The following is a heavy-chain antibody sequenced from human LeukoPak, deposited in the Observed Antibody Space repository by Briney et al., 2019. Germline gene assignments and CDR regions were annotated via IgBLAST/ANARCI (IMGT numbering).Heavy chain of an antibody. V-gene: IGHV4-61*01. CDR1: GGSVSSGNFY. CDR3: ARGTYYYDTSGYPD. D-gene: IGHD3-22*01. Sequence: KSSETLSLTCTVSGGSVSSGNFYWSWIRQPPGKGLEWIGYVYYSGTTNYNPSLKSRVTISVDTSKNQFSLRLSSVTAADTAMYYCARGTYYYDTSGYPDWGLGTLVTVSS. CDR2: VYYSGTT. J-gene: IGHJ4*02.